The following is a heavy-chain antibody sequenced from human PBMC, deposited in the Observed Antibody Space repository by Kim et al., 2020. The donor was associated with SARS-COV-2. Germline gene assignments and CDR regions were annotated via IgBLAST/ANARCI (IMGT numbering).Heavy chain of an antibody. CDR2: IYHSGST. D-gene: IGHD3-10*01. V-gene: IGHV4-38-2*02. J-gene: IGHJ6*02. CDR1: GYSISSGYY. CDR3: ARDREVLLWFGELLSLPYYYYGMDV. Sequence: SETLSLTCTVSGYSISSGYYWGWIRQPPGKGLEWIGSIYHSGSTYYNPSLKSRVTISVDTSKNQFSLKLSSVTAADTAVYYCARDREVLLWFGELLSLPYYYYGMDVWGQGTTVTVSS.